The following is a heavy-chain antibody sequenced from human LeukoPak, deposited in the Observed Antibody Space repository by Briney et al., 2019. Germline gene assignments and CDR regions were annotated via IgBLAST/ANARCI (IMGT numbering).Heavy chain of an antibody. D-gene: IGHD3-22*01. J-gene: IGHJ4*02. CDR3: ARAHYYDSSGYYYGFDY. CDR1: GGSISSSSYC. CDR2: IYYSGST. Sequence: SETLSLTCTVSGGSISSSSYCWGWIRQPPGKGLEWIGSIYYSGSTYYNPSLKSRVTISVDTSKNQFSLKLSSVTAADTAVYYCARAHYYDSSGYYYGFDYWGQGTLVTVSS. V-gene: IGHV4-39*07.